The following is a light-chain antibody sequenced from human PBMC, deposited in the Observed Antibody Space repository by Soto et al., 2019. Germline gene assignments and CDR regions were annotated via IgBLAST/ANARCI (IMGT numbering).Light chain of an antibody. CDR2: DAS. CDR1: QSIGRW. J-gene: IGKJ1*01. V-gene: IGKV1-5*01. CDR3: QQYNSYSWT. Sequence: DIQLTQSPSFLSASEGDRVTITCRASQSIGRWLAWYQQKPGKAPKLLIYDASSLESGVPSRFSGSGSGTEFTLTISSLQPDDFATYYCQQYNSYSWTFGQGTKVDIK.